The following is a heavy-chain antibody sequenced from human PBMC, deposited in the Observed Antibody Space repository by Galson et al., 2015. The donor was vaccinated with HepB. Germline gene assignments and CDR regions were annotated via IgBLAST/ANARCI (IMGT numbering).Heavy chain of an antibody. D-gene: IGHD2-2*01. V-gene: IGHV3-11*06. Sequence: SLRLSCAASGFTFSDYYMSWIRQAPGKGLEWVSYISSSSSYTNYADSVKGRFTISRDNAKNSLYLQMNSLRAEDTAVYYCARLPEEYCSSTSCYLGPFDYWGQGTLVTVSS. CDR3: ARLPEEYCSSTSCYLGPFDY. J-gene: IGHJ4*02. CDR1: GFTFSDYY. CDR2: ISSSSSYT.